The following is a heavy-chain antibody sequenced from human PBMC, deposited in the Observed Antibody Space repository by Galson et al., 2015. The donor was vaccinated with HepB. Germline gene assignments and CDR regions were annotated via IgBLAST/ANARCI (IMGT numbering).Heavy chain of an antibody. CDR1: GFTFSSYS. J-gene: IGHJ4*02. V-gene: IGHV3-21*01. CDR3: ARNLRSPNNFDY. Sequence: SLRLSCAASGFTFSSYSMNWVRQAPGKGLEWVSSISSSSSYIYYADPVKGRFTISRDNAKNSLYPQMNSLRAEDTAVYYCARNLRSPNNFDYWGQGTLVTVSS. D-gene: IGHD5/OR15-5a*01. CDR2: ISSSSSYI.